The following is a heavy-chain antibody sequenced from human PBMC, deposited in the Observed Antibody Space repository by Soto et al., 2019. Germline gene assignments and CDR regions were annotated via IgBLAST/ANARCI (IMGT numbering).Heavy chain of an antibody. CDR2: INHSGST. Sequence: QVQLQQWGAGLLKPSETLSLTCAVYGGSFSGYYWSWIRQPPGKGLEWIGEINHSGSTNYNPSLKSRVTISVDTSKNQFSRKLSSVTAADTAVYYCARGAPFIIKGAFDIWGQGTMVTVSS. V-gene: IGHV4-34*01. D-gene: IGHD3-10*01. CDR1: GGSFSGYY. CDR3: ARGAPFIIKGAFDI. J-gene: IGHJ3*02.